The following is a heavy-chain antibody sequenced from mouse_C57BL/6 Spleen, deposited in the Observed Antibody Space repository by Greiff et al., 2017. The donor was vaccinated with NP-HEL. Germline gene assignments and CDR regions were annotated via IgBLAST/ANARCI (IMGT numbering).Heavy chain of an antibody. V-gene: IGHV1-59*01. CDR2: IDPSDSYT. Sequence: QVQLQQPGAELVRPGTSVKLSCKASGYTFTSYWMHWVKQRPGQGLEWIGVIDPSDSYTNYNQKFKGKATLTVDTSSSTAYMQLSSLTSEDSAVYYCARYGSSYETWCAYWGQGTLVTVSA. J-gene: IGHJ3*01. D-gene: IGHD1-1*01. CDR1: GYTFTSYW. CDR3: ARYGSSYETWCAY.